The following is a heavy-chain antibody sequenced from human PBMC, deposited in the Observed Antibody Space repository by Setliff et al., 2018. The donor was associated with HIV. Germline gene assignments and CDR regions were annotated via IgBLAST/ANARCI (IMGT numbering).Heavy chain of an antibody. CDR3: AREGKTALVTKYFDY. Sequence: SETLSLTCTVSGGSVSSSSYFWGWIRQPPGTGLEWIGNIYYSGTTFYNPSLKSRVSISRDTSKNQFSLKMNSVTAADTAVYYCAREGKTALVTKYFDYWGHGKLVTVSS. D-gene: IGHD5-18*01. CDR2: IYYSGTT. J-gene: IGHJ4*01. V-gene: IGHV4-39*07. CDR1: GGSVSSSSYF.